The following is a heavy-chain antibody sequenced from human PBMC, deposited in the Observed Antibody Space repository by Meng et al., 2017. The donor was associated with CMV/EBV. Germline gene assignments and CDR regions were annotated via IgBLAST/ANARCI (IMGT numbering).Heavy chain of an antibody. Sequence: ASVKVSCKASGYTFTGYYMHWVRQAPGQGLEWMGWINPNSGGTNYAQKFQGRVTMTRDTSISTAYMELSRLRSDDTAVYYCAREGVVVVPAALTSGDAFDIWGQGIMVTVS. V-gene: IGHV1-2*02. J-gene: IGHJ3*02. CDR3: AREGVVVVPAALTSGDAFDI. CDR1: GYTFTGYY. CDR2: INPNSGGT. D-gene: IGHD2-2*01.